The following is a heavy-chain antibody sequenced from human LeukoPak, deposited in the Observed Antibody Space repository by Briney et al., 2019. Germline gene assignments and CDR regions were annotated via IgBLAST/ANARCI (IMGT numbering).Heavy chain of an antibody. CDR2: ITGSGGNT. J-gene: IGHJ4*02. CDR3: AKWGDYDVLTGYYVSDY. D-gene: IGHD3-9*01. CDR1: GFTFSNYA. V-gene: IGHV3-23*01. Sequence: GGSLRLSCAASGFTFSNYAMSWVRQAPGKGLEWASAITGSGGNTYYADSVKGRFTISRDNSKNTVFLQMNSLRAEDTAVYYCAKWGDYDVLTGYYVSDYWGQGTLVTVSS.